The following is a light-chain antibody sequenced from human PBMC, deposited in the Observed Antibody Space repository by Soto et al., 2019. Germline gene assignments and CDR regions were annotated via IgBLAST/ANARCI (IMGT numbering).Light chain of an antibody. CDR3: MQGTHVHFI. V-gene: IGKV2D-30*01. J-gene: IGKJ5*01. CDR1: QSLVYSDGRTY. CDR2: KVS. Sequence: DVVVTQSPLSLSVTLGQPASISCRCSQSLVYSDGRTYLTWFHQRPGQSPRRLIYKVSNLDSGVXDXXSGSGSGTDFTLKISRVEAEDVGLYYCMQGTHVHFIFGQGTRLEIK.